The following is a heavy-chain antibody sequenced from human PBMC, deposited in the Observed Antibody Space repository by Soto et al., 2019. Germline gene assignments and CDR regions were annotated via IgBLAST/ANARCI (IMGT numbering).Heavy chain of an antibody. V-gene: IGHV1-69*13. CDR2: IIPIFGTA. J-gene: IGHJ4*02. CDR3: ARDRRGYSRYYFDY. CDR1: GGTFSSYA. D-gene: IGHD5-18*01. Sequence: ASVKVSCKASGGTFSSYAISWVRQAPGQGLEWMGGIIPIFGTANYAQKFQGRVTITADESTSTAYMELSSLRSEDTAVYYCARDRRGYSRYYFDYWGQGTLVTVSS.